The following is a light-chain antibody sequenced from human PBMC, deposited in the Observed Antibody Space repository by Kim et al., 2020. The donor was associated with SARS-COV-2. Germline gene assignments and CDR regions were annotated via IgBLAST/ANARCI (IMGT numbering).Light chain of an antibody. J-gene: IGLJ2*01. Sequence: GQRVNISCSGSSSNIGRNAVNWYQLLPGTAPKLLIYSNDQRPSGVPDRFSGSKSGTSASLAISGLQSGDEADYYCAAWDNSLNGPEFGGGTKLTVL. V-gene: IGLV1-44*01. CDR3: AAWDNSLNGPE. CDR2: SND. CDR1: SSNIGRNA.